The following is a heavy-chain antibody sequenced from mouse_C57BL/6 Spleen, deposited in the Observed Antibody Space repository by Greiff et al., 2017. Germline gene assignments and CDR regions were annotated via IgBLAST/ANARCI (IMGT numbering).Heavy chain of an antibody. CDR3: ARYRESSGHGAMDY. CDR2: IRNKANGYTT. Sequence: EVHLVESGGGLVQPGGSLSLSCAASGFTFTDYYMSWVRQPPGKALEWLGFIRNKANGYTTEYSASVKGRFTISRDNSQSILYLQMNALRAEDSATYYCARYRESSGHGAMDYWGQGTSVTVSS. J-gene: IGHJ4*01. D-gene: IGHD3-2*02. CDR1: GFTFTDYY. V-gene: IGHV7-3*01.